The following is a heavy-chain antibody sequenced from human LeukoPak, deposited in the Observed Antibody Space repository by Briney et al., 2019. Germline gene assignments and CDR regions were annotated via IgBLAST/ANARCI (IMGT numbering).Heavy chain of an antibody. CDR1: GGSISSYY. Sequence: SETLSLTCTVSGGSISSYYWSWIRQPPGKGLEWIGYIYYSGSTNYNPSLKSRVTISVDTSKNQFSLKLSSVTAADTAVYYCARMYYYDSSGYYQGVYYFDYWGQGTLVTVSS. D-gene: IGHD3-22*01. J-gene: IGHJ4*02. CDR3: ARMYYYDSSGYYQGVYYFDY. CDR2: IYYSGST. V-gene: IGHV4-59*08.